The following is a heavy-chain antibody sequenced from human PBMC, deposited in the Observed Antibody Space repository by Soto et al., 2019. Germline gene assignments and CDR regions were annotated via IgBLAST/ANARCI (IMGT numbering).Heavy chain of an antibody. V-gene: IGHV4-31*03. CDR2: IYESGYT. Sequence: ASEPLSLTCTGSVAAVSTGAYYLGWVRQRPGKGLEWFGYIYESGYTYYNTSLKSRLTISLDRSNNQFSLGLTSVTAADTAGYYCVIHRRHTAMADPWFDPWGQG. J-gene: IGHJ5*02. CDR3: VIHRRHTAMADPWFDP. D-gene: IGHD5-18*01. CDR1: VAAVSTGAYY.